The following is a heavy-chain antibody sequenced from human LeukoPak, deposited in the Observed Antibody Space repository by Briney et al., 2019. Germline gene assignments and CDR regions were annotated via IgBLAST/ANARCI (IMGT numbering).Heavy chain of an antibody. CDR3: AKDRVPAPLRPLYYYYYGMDV. Sequence: GGSLRLSCAASGFTFSSYGMHWVRQAPGKGLEWVAVISYDGSNKYYADSVKGRFTISRDNSKNTLYLQMNSLRAEDTAVYYCAKDRVPAPLRPLYYYYYGMDVWGQGTTVTVSS. V-gene: IGHV3-30*18. CDR2: ISYDGSNK. D-gene: IGHD2-2*01. J-gene: IGHJ6*02. CDR1: GFTFSSYG.